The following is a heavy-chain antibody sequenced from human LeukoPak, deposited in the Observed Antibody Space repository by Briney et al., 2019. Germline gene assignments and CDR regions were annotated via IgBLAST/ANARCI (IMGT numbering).Heavy chain of an antibody. Sequence: GGSLRLSCAASGFTFSKYWMLWVRQAPGKGLESVSRINTDGTVTTYADSVKGRFTVSRDNADNTMFLQMNRLRDEDTAVYYCATKQWLAPPPDSWGQGTPVTVSS. J-gene: IGHJ4*02. CDR3: ATKQWLAPPPDS. CDR2: INTDGTVT. V-gene: IGHV3-74*01. D-gene: IGHD6-19*01. CDR1: GFTFSKYW.